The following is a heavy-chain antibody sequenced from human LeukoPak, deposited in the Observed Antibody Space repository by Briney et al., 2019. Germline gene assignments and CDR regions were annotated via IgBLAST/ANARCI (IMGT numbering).Heavy chain of an antibody. CDR3: AELGITMIGGV. CDR1: GFTFSTYS. V-gene: IGHV3-21*06. CDR2: INSGTDYI. D-gene: IGHD3-10*02. Sequence: GGSLRLSCAASGFTFSTYSMNWVRQAPGYGLEWVSSINSGTDYIYYSDSVKGRFTISRDNAKNSLYLQMNSLRAEDTAVYYCAELGITMIGGVWGKGTTVTISS. J-gene: IGHJ6*04.